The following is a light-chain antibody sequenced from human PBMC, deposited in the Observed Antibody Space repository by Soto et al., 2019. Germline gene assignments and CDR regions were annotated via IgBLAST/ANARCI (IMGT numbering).Light chain of an antibody. CDR1: QSVSSSS. CDR2: GAS. V-gene: IGKV3-20*01. J-gene: IGKJ2*01. CDR3: QQYGGSPLVT. Sequence: EIVLTQSPGTLSLSPGERATLSCRASQSVSSSSLAWYQQKPGQAPRLLVYGASSRATGIPDRSSGSGSGTDFTLPISSLEPEDFAVYYCQQYGGSPLVTFGQGTKLAIK.